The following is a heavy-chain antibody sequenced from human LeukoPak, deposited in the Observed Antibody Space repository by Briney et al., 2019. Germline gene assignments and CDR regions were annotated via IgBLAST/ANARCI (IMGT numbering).Heavy chain of an antibody. D-gene: IGHD6-13*01. CDR2: IYYSGST. J-gene: IGHJ4*02. CDR1: GGSISRYY. V-gene: IGHV4-59*08. CDR3: ARHLSTIAAAEY. Sequence: NPSETLSLTCAVSGGSISRYYWSWIRQPPGKGLEWIGYIYYSGSTNYNPSLKSRVTISVDTSKNQFSLKLSSVTAADTAVYYCARHLSTIAAAEYWGQGTLVTVSS.